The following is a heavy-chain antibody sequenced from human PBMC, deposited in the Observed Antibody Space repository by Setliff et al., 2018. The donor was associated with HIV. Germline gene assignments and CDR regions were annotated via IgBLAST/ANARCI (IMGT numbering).Heavy chain of an antibody. V-gene: IGHV4-38-2*01. J-gene: IGHJ1*01. Sequence: SETLSLTCGVSVYSISSGYYWGWIRQPPGKGLEWIASIFHTGSTYYNPSLKSRASISADPSNNHFSLNLSSVTAADTAVYYCARQWRDQYNSGVSTEYFQHWGLGTLVTVSS. CDR2: IFHTGST. CDR1: VYSISSGYY. D-gene: IGHD3-22*01. CDR3: ARQWRDQYNSGVSTEYFQH.